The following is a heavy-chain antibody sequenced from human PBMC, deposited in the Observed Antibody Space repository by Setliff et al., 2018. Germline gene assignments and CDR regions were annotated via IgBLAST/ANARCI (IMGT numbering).Heavy chain of an antibody. CDR3: ASSVVTGVYYYYYMDV. J-gene: IGHJ6*03. Sequence: GASVKVSCKASGYTFSSYAISWVRQAPGQGLEWMGGTIPLLPLPNYAVKFQGRVTITADKSTSTAYMELSSLRSEDTAVYYCASSVVTGVYYYYYMDVWGKGTTVTVSS. D-gene: IGHD3-22*01. CDR2: TIPLLPLP. V-gene: IGHV1-69*10. CDR1: GYTFSSYA.